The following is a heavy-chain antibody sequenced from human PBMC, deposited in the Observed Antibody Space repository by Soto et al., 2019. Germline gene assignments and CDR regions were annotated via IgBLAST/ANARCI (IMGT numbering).Heavy chain of an antibody. V-gene: IGHV4-39*07. CDR2: IYYSGST. CDR1: GGSISSSSYY. D-gene: IGHD2-2*01. CDR3: AGAMTPYYYYYYMDV. J-gene: IGHJ6*03. Sequence: SETLSLTCTVSGGSISSSSYYWGWIRQPPGKGLEWIGSIYYSGSTYYNPSLKSRVTISVDKSKNQFSLKLSSVTAADTAVYYCAGAMTPYYYYYYMDVWGKGTTVTVSS.